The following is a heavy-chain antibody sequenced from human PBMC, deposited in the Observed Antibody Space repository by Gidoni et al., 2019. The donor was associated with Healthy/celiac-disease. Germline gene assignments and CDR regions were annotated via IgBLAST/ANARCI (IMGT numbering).Heavy chain of an antibody. Sequence: QVQLVESGGGVVQPGRSLRLSCAASGFTFSSSGMHWVRQAPGKGLEWVAVISYDGSNKYYADSVKGRFTISRDKSKNTLYLQMNSLRAEDTAVYYCAKVDSSGWYLYYYYGMDVWGQGTTVTVSS. V-gene: IGHV3-30*18. CDR3: AKVDSSGWYLYYYYGMDV. D-gene: IGHD6-19*01. CDR2: ISYDGSNK. CDR1: GFTFSSSG. J-gene: IGHJ6*02.